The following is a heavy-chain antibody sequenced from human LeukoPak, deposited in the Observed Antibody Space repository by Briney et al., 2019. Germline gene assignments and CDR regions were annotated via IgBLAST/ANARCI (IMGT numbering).Heavy chain of an antibody. D-gene: IGHD5-18*01. V-gene: IGHV3-64*01. CDR3: ARAAQLWEQSDY. J-gene: IGHJ4*02. CDR2: ISSNGGST. Sequence: PGGSLRLSCAASGFTFSSYAMHWVRQAPGKGLEYVSAISSNGGSTYYANSVKGRFTISRDNSKNTLYLRMGSLRAEDMAVYYCARAAQLWEQSDYWGQGTLVTVSS. CDR1: GFTFSSYA.